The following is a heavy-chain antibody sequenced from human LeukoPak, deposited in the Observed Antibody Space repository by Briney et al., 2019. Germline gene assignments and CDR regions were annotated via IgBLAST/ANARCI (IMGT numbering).Heavy chain of an antibody. D-gene: IGHD3-22*01. J-gene: IGHJ5*02. CDR1: GGSINSHY. CDR3: ARRKRGDSSNLDWFDP. V-gene: IGHV4-59*11. CDR2: VDHSAYT. Sequence: SAHLSLPFTVSGGSINSHYWTWRRRSPEKGLGWIGYVDHSAYTNFHPSLNSRVTISADTSNNQFSLRMTSMTAADTAVYYCARRKRGDSSNLDWFDPWGQGTLVTVSS.